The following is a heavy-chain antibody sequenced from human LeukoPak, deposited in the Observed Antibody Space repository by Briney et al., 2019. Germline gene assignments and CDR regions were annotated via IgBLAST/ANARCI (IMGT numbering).Heavy chain of an antibody. CDR3: ARDLRSSSTKAKNAFDI. V-gene: IGHV4-59*12. Sequence: SETLSLTCTVSGGSISSYYWSWIRQPPGKGLEWFGYIYYSGSTNYNPSLKSRVTMSVDTSKNQFSLKLSSVTAADTAVYYCARDLRSSSTKAKNAFDIWGQGTMVTVSS. D-gene: IGHD2-2*01. CDR2: IYYSGST. CDR1: GGSISSYY. J-gene: IGHJ3*02.